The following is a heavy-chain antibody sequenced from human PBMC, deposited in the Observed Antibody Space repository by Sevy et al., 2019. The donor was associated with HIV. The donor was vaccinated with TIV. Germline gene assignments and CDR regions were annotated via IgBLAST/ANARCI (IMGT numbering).Heavy chain of an antibody. CDR3: VISTWDYYYYGMDV. J-gene: IGHJ6*02. Sequence: GSLRLSCAASGFIFSGSAMHWVRQPSGKGLEWVGRIRSEPNSYATAYSESVKGRFTISRDDSKNTAYLQMNSLKTDDTAVYYCVISTWDYYYYGMDVWGQGTTVTVSS. CDR1: GFIFSGSA. CDR2: IRSEPNSYAT. D-gene: IGHD2-2*01. V-gene: IGHV3-73*01.